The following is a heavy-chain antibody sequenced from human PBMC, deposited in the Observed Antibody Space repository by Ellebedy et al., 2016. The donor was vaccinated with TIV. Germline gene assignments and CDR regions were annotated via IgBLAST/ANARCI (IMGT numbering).Heavy chain of an antibody. CDR1: GYTFTGYY. CDR3: ARGMRQGLWWPYFDY. CDR2: INPNSGGT. V-gene: IGHV1-2*04. D-gene: IGHD2-21*01. J-gene: IGHJ4*02. Sequence: AAPVKVSCKASGYTFTGYYMHWVRQAPGQGLEWMGWINPNSGGTNYAQKFQGWVTMTRDTSISTAYMELRRLRSDDTAVYYCARGMRQGLWWPYFDYWGQGTLVTVFS.